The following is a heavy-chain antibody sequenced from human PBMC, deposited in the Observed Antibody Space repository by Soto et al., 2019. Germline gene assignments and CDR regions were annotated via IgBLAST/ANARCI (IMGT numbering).Heavy chain of an antibody. J-gene: IGHJ4*02. Sequence: QVQLVQSGAEVKKPGSSVKVSCKASGGTFSSYTISWVRQAPGQGLEWMGRIIPILGIANYAQKCQGRVTITADKSTSTPYMELSSLRSEDTALYYCARGEGPLLGLDPLLYDDYWGQGTLVTVSS. D-gene: IGHD3-16*01. V-gene: IGHV1-69*02. CDR3: ARGEGPLLGLDPLLYDDY. CDR1: GGTFSSYT. CDR2: IIPILGIA.